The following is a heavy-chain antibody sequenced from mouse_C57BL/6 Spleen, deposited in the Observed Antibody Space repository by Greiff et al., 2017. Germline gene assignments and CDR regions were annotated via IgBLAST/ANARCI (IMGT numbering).Heavy chain of an antibody. CDR2: INPSNGGT. Sequence: VKLKQPGTELVKPGASVKLSCKASGYTFTSYWMHWVKQRPGQGLEWIGNINPSNGGTNYNEKFKSKATLTVDKSSSTAYMQLSSLTSEDSAVYYCAREGIYDGYYVPYWGQGTLDTVSA. CDR3: AREGIYDGYYVPY. J-gene: IGHJ3*01. V-gene: IGHV1-53*01. CDR1: GYTFTSYW. D-gene: IGHD2-3*01.